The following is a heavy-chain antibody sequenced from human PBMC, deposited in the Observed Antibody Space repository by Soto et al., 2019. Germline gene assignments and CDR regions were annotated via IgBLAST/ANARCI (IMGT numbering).Heavy chain of an antibody. CDR1: GGSISSYY. D-gene: IGHD4-17*01. J-gene: IGHJ4*02. CDR3: ARRYGPGFDY. Sequence: QVQLQESGPGLVKPSETLSLTCTVSGGSISSYYWSWIRQPPGKGLEWIGYIYYSGSTNYNPSLTSRATISVDTSKPQFSLKLSSVTAADTDVYYCARRYGPGFDYWGQGTLVTVSS. CDR2: IYYSGST. V-gene: IGHV4-59*08.